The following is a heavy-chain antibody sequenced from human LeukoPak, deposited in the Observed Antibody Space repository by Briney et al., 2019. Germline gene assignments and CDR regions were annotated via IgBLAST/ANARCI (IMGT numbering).Heavy chain of an antibody. CDR2: IIPILGIA. D-gene: IGHD3-10*01. V-gene: IGHV1-69*04. CDR1: GGTFSSYA. CDR3: ARDLEGSGSYYLNWFDP. J-gene: IGHJ5*02. Sequence: SVNVSCKASGGTFSSYAISWVRQAPGQGLEWMGRIIPILGIANYAQKFQGRVTITADKSTSTAYMELSSLRSEDTAVYYCARDLEGSGSYYLNWFDPWGQRTLVTVSS.